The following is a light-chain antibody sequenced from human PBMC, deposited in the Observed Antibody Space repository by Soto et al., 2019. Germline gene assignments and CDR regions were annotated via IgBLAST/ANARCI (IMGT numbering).Light chain of an antibody. J-gene: IGKJ5*01. CDR3: QQGYSSPIT. CDR2: TAS. CDR1: QNIGSY. Sequence: DIQMTQSPSSLSASVGDRVTISCRASQNIGSYLHWYQQSPGKAPKLLIYTASSLQSGVPPRFSGSQSGTDFTLTINSLQPEDFASDYCQQGYSSPITFGQGTRLEI. V-gene: IGKV1-39*01.